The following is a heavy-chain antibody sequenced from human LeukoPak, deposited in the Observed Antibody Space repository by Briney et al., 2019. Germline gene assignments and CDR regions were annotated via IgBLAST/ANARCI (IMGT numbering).Heavy chain of an antibody. CDR3: AKGEGDGYNHYGYFDY. Sequence: GGSLRLSRAASGFTFSSYGMHWVRQTPATGLEWVAVLSYDGSNKNYEESEKGRFTISRDKSKNTLYLQMNSLRAEDTAVYYCAKGEGDGYNHYGYFDYWGQGSLVTVSS. V-gene: IGHV3-30*18. D-gene: IGHD5-24*01. CDR1: GFTFSSYG. J-gene: IGHJ4*02. CDR2: LSYDGSNK.